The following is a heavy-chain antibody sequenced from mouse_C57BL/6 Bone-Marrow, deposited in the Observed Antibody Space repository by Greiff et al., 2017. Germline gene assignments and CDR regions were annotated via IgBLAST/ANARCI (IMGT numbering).Heavy chain of an antibody. Sequence: EVMLVESGGGLVKPGGSLKLSCAASGFTFSSYAMSWVRQTPEKRLEWVATISDGGSYTYYPDNVKGRFTISRDNATNNLYLQMSHLKSEDTAMYYCARENDYAWFAYWGQGTLVTVSS. CDR1: GFTFSSYA. J-gene: IGHJ3*01. V-gene: IGHV5-4*01. CDR2: ISDGGSYT. D-gene: IGHD2-4*01. CDR3: ARENDYAWFAY.